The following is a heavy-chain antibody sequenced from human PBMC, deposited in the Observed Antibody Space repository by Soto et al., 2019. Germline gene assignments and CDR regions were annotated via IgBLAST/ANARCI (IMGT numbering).Heavy chain of an antibody. CDR2: IYYSGST. J-gene: IGHJ4*02. V-gene: IGHV4-61*01. D-gene: IGHD3-22*01. CDR1: GGSVSSGSYY. CDR3: ARAILKYYDSSGPTPYYFDY. Sequence: ETLSLTCTVSGGSVSSGSYYWSWIRQPPGKGLEWIGYIYYSGSTNYNPSLKSRVTISVDTSKNQFSLKLSSVTAADTAVYYCARAILKYYDSSGPTPYYFDYWGQGTLVTVSS.